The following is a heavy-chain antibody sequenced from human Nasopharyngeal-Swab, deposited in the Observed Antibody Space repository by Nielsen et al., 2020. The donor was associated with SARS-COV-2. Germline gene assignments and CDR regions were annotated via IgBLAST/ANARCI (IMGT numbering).Heavy chain of an antibody. Sequence: GGSLRLSCAASGFTFSSYAMSWVRQAPGKGLEWVAVISYDGSNKYYADSVKGRFTISRDNSKNTLYLQMNSLRAEDTAVYYCARGSGSYKEILLDYWGQGTLVTVS. CDR3: ARGSGSYKEILLDY. CDR2: ISYDGSNK. J-gene: IGHJ4*02. D-gene: IGHD1-26*01. CDR1: GFTFSSYA. V-gene: IGHV3-30*03.